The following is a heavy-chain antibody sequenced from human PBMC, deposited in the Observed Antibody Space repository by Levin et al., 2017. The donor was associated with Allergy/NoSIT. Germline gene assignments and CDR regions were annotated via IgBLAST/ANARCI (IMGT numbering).Heavy chain of an antibody. CDR2: ISYDGSNK. V-gene: IGHV3-30-3*01. J-gene: IGHJ4*02. Sequence: AGGSLRLSCAASGFTFSSYAMHWVRQAPGKGLEWVAVISYDGSNKYYADSVKGRFTISRDNSKNTLYLQMNSLRAEDTAVYYCARARGSSWLRGGFYFDYWGQGTLVTVSS. CDR3: ARARGSSWLRGGFYFDY. CDR1: GFTFSSYA. D-gene: IGHD6-13*01.